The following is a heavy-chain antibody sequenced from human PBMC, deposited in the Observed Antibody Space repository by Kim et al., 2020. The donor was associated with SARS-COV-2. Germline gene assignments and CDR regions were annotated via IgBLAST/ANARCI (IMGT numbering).Heavy chain of an antibody. CDR3: ARNGYSSSWYGNWFDP. V-gene: IGHV3-7*01. CDR2: IKQDGSEK. CDR1: GFTFSSYW. Sequence: GGSLRLSCAASGFTFSSYWMSWVRQAPGKGLEWVANIKQDGSEKYDVDSVKGRFTITRDNAKNQLYLQTNSLRAEDTAVYYCARNGYSSSWYGNWFDPWGQGTLVTVSS. D-gene: IGHD6-13*01. J-gene: IGHJ5*02.